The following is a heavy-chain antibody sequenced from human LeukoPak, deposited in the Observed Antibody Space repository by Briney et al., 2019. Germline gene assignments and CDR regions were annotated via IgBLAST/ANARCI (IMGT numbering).Heavy chain of an antibody. D-gene: IGHD7-27*01. CDR1: GFTLSSYW. V-gene: IGHV3-7*01. Sequence: PGGSLSLSCAASGFTLSSYWMCWVRQVPGKGLECLANIGQDGTETHYVDSVKGRFTISRDNAKNSLHLQMNSLKAEDTAVYSCARVGVNGGLRHYMDVWGKGTTGTVSS. CDR3: ARVGVNGGLRHYMDV. CDR2: IGQDGTET. J-gene: IGHJ6*03.